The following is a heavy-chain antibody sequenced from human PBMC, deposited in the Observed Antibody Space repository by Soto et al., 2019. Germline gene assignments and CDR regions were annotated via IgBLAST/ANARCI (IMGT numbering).Heavy chain of an antibody. Sequence: SVKVSCKASGFTFTSSAVQWVRQARGQRLEWIGWIVVGSGNTNYAQKFQERVTITRDMSTSTAYMELSSLRSEDTAVYYCAAVFSSSWFPYYYGMDVWGQGTTVTVS. CDR3: AAVFSSSWFPYYYGMDV. CDR1: GFTFTSSA. D-gene: IGHD6-13*01. J-gene: IGHJ6*02. CDR2: IVVGSGNT. V-gene: IGHV1-58*01.